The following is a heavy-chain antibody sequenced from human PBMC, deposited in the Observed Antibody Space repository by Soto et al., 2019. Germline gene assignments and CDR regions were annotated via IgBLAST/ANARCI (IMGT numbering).Heavy chain of an antibody. V-gene: IGHV1-69*06. Sequence: ASVKVPARPLEAASTGLLSVGCDRPLDKGLSGWGGVIPMFLKANYAQKFQGRVTITADKSTNTVYMEMNSLMSEDTAVYYCARGGGEMANPPPYLYWGQGTQVTVSS. CDR1: EAASTGLL. CDR2: VIPMFLKA. CDR3: ARGGGEMANPPPYLY. D-gene: IGHD3-16*01. J-gene: IGHJ4*02.